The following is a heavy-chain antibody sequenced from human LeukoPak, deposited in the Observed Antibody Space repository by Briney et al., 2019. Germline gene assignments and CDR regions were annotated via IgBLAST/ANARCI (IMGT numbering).Heavy chain of an antibody. D-gene: IGHD3-22*01. V-gene: IGHV4-34*01. CDR1: GGSFSGYY. J-gene: IGHJ5*02. Sequence: SETLSLTCAVYGGSFSGYYWSWIRQPPGKGLEWIGEINHSGSTNYNPSLKSRVTISVDTSKNQSSLKLSSVTAADTAVYYCARTYDSSGYYYGGVWFDPWGQGTLVTVSS. CDR2: INHSGST. CDR3: ARTYDSSGYYYGGVWFDP.